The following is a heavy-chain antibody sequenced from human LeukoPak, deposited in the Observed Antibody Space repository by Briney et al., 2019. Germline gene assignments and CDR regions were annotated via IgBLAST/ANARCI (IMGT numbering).Heavy chain of an antibody. J-gene: IGHJ4*02. D-gene: IGHD3-16*01. CDR3: AKEAGKYYDYVWAFWGYFDY. CDR1: GFSLSNYE. Sequence: GGSLRLSCVASGFSLSNYEINWVRQAPGKGLEWISFIASDGSIEYADSVKGRFTISRDNSKNTLYLQMNSLRAEDTAVYYCAKEAGKYYDYVWAFWGYFDYWGQGTLVTVSS. V-gene: IGHV3-48*03. CDR2: IASDGSI.